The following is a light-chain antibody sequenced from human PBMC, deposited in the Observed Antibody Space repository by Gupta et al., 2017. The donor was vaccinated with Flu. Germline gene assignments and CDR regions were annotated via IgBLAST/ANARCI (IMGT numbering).Light chain of an antibody. CDR2: DAS. J-gene: IGKJ4*01. CDR3: QQRSNWLT. CDR1: KGVSSY. Sequence: IVLPQSPASLSLSPGERATLSSRASKGVSSYLAWYQQKPGQAPRLLVYDASNRATGIPARFSGSGPGTDFTLTISSLEPEDFAVYYCQQRSNWLTFGGGTKVEIK. V-gene: IGKV3D-11*01.